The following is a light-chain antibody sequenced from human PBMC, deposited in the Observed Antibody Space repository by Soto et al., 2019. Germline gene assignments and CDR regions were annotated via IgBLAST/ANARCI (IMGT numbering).Light chain of an antibody. CDR2: EAS. J-gene: IGKJ4*01. V-gene: IGKV3-11*01. Sequence: EIVLTQSPATLSLSPAERGTLSCRASQTVSSSLAWYQQKPGQAPRLLIYEASNRATGIPARFSGSGSGADFTLTISSLEPEDFALYYCQQHINWPLTFGGGTKVDIK. CDR3: QQHINWPLT. CDR1: QTVSSS.